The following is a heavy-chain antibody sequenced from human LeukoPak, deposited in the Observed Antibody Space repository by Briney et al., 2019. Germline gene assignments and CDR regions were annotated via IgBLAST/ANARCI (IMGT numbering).Heavy chain of an antibody. CDR3: ARGRQYYDFWSGYHRDDYYYGMDV. D-gene: IGHD3-3*01. V-gene: IGHV4-34*01. Sequence: PSETLSLTCAVYGGSFSGYYWSWIRQPPGKGLEWIGEINHSGSTNYNPSLKSRVTISVDTSKNQFSLKLSSVTAADTAVYYCARGRQYYDFWSGYHRDDYYYGMDVWGQGTTVTVSS. CDR1: GGSFSGYY. CDR2: INHSGST. J-gene: IGHJ6*02.